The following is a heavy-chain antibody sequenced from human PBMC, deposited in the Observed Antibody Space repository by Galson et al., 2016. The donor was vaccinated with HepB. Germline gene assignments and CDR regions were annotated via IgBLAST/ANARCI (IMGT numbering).Heavy chain of an antibody. V-gene: IGHV1-69*13. CDR1: GDTFSSYA. J-gene: IGHJ6*02. CDR2: IIPIFGTT. Sequence: SVKVSCKASGDTFSSYAISWVRQAPGQGLEWMGGIIPIFGTTNYAQKFQGRVTITADESTSTAYMELSSLRSEDTAVYYCARDPGVAAAGHYNGLDVWGQGTTVTVPS. CDR3: ARDPGVAAAGHYNGLDV. D-gene: IGHD6-13*01.